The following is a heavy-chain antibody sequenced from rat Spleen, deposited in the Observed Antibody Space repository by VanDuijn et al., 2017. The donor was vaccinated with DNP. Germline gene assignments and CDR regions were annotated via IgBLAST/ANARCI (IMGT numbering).Heavy chain of an antibody. CDR2: LRYEGGSA. V-gene: IGHV5-22*01. Sequence: EVQLVESGGGLVQPGRSLKVSCEASGFIFSDYYMAWVRQAPTKGLEGVAQLRYEGGSAYYGDSVKGRFTISRDNAKSILYLQMNSLRSEDMATYYCARWYNSVYYFDYWGQGVLVTVSS. CDR3: ARWYNSVYYFDY. CDR1: GFIFSDYY. J-gene: IGHJ2*01. D-gene: IGHD4-3*01.